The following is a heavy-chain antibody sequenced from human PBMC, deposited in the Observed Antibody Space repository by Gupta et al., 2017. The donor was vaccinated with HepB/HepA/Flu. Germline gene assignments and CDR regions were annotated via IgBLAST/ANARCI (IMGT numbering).Heavy chain of an antibody. Sequence: QQQLVQSGAAVKKPGASVKVSCQASGYNFINYFIHWVRQAPGQGLEWMGVIIPTSGGTTYADKFQGRVTMNRDTSTSTVFMEISSLQTEDTAVYYGARRQRGSNSDFDIWGRGTMVTVSS. J-gene: IGHJ3*02. CDR2: IIPTSGGT. CDR1: GYNFINYF. D-gene: IGHD6-13*01. CDR3: ARRQRGSNSDFDI. V-gene: IGHV1-46*01.